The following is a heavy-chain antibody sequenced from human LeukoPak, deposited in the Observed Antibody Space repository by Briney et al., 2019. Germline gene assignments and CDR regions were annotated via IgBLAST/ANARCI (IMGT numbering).Heavy chain of an antibody. V-gene: IGHV3-30*03. CDR2: ISYDGSNK. CDR1: GFTFSSYG. J-gene: IGHJ6*03. D-gene: IGHD6-6*01. CDR3: AREQLSYYYYYYMDV. Sequence: GRSLRLSCAASGFTFSSYGMHWVRQAPGKGLEWVAVISYDGSNKYYADSVKGRFTISRDNSKNTLYLQMNSLRAEDTAVYYCAREQLSYYYYYYMDVWGKGTTVTVSS.